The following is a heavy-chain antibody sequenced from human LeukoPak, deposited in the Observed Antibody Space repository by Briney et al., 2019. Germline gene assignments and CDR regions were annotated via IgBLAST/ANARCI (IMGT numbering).Heavy chain of an antibody. Sequence: PGRSLRLSCAASGFTFSSYSMNWVRQAPGKGLEWVSYITSNSVTRFYADSVKGRFTISRDNAKNSLYLQMNSLRAEDTALYYCAKGSGWLENWYFDLWGRGTLVTVSS. J-gene: IGHJ2*01. D-gene: IGHD6-19*01. CDR3: AKGSGWLENWYFDL. V-gene: IGHV3-48*04. CDR1: GFTFSSYS. CDR2: ITSNSVTR.